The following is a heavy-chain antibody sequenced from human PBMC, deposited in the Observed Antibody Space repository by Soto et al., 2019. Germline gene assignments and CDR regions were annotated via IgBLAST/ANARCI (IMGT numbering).Heavy chain of an antibody. CDR1: GLTFSNAW. Sequence: GGSLRLSCAASGLTFSNAWMSWVRQAPGKGLEWVGRIKSKTDDGTTDYAAPVKGRFTISRDDSKNTLYLQMNSLKTEDTAVYYCAIDGMITFGGVFVPNWFDLWGQGTLVTVSS. D-gene: IGHD3-16*02. V-gene: IGHV3-15*01. CDR3: AIDGMITFGGVFVPNWFDL. CDR2: IKSKTDDGTT. J-gene: IGHJ5*02.